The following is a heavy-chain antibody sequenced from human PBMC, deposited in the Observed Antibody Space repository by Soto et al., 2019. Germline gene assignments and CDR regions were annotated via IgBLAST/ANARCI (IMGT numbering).Heavy chain of an antibody. CDR1: GYTFTSYY. D-gene: IGHD6-19*01. CDR3: ARGRPYSSGWYSFDY. CDR2: IHPSGGTT. J-gene: IGHJ4*02. Sequence: ASVKVSCKASGYTFTSYYMHWVRQAPGQGLEWMGIIHPSGGTTSYAQKFQGRVTMTRDTSTSTVYMELSSLRSEDTAVCYCARGRPYSSGWYSFDYWGQGTLVTVSS. V-gene: IGHV1-46*01.